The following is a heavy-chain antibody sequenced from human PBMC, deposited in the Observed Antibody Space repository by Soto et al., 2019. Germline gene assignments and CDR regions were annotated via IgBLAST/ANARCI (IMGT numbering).Heavy chain of an antibody. CDR3: AKDHLTTTVTTVRY. V-gene: IGHV3-30*18. CDR1: GFTFSNYG. D-gene: IGHD4-17*01. Sequence: QVQLVESGGGVVQPGRSLRLSCAASGFTFSNYGMHWVRQAPGKGLEWVAVISYHGSDKYYADSVKGRFTISRDNSKNSLYLQIDSLRAEDTAVYYCAKDHLTTTVTTVRYWGQGTLVTVSS. J-gene: IGHJ4*02. CDR2: ISYHGSDK.